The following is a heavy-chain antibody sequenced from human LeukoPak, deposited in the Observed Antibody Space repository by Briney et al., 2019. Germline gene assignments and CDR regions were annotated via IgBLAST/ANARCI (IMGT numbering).Heavy chain of an antibody. CDR3: ARDYVDAFDI. CDR2: ISANKNST. CDR1: GFTFSNYS. V-gene: IGHV3-48*01. D-gene: IGHD3-16*01. Sequence: GGSLRLSCAASGFTFSNYSMNWVRQAPGKGLEWVSYISANKNSTYYADSVKGRFTISRDNAKDSLYLQMNSLRAEDTAVYYCARDYVDAFDIWGQGTMVTVSS. J-gene: IGHJ3*02.